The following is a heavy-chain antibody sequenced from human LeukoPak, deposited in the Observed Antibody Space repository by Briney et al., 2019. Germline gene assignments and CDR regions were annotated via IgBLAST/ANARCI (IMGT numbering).Heavy chain of an antibody. CDR1: GFTFSSYS. Sequence: PGGSLRLSCAASGFTFSSYSMNWVRQAPGKGLEWVSYISSSSSTIYYADSVKGRFTISRGNAKNSLYLQMNSLRAEDTAVYYCATAAWGDYGNWYFDLWGRGTLVTVSS. CDR3: ATAAWGDYGNWYFDL. V-gene: IGHV3-48*04. J-gene: IGHJ2*01. CDR2: ISSSSSTI. D-gene: IGHD4-17*01.